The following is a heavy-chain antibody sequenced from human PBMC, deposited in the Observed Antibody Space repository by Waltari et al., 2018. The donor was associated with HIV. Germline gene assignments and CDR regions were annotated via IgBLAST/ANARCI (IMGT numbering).Heavy chain of an antibody. CDR2: INDEGTRT. CDR1: GFTFSRSW. D-gene: IGHD2-8*01. J-gene: IGHJ4*02. Sequence: EVRLVESGGGLVQPGGSLTLSCAASGFTFSRSWMHWVRQVPGKGLSWVSRINDEGTRTDYAESVKGRFTISRDNGKNTLYLQMNSVGVEDTAVYYCCFSATYGGFDQWGQGALVTVSS. V-gene: IGHV3-74*01. CDR3: CFSATYGGFDQ.